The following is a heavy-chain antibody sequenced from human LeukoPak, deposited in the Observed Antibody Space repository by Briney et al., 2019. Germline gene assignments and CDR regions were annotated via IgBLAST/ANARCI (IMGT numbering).Heavy chain of an antibody. V-gene: IGHV3-23*01. D-gene: IGHD3-10*01. CDR1: GFTFSSYA. Sequence: GGSLRLSCAASGFTFSSYATSWVRQAPGKGLEWVSAISGSGGSTYYADSVKGRFTISRDNSKNTLYLQMNSLRAEDTAVYYCARVLVRGRGVIKGYFDYWGQGTLVTVSS. J-gene: IGHJ4*02. CDR2: ISGSGGST. CDR3: ARVLVRGRGVIKGYFDY.